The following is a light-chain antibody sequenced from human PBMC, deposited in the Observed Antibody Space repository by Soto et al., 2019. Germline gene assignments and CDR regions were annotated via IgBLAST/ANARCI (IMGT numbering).Light chain of an antibody. CDR2: DAS. J-gene: IGKJ4*02. V-gene: IGKV3-11*01. CDR1: QSIRSY. CDR3: QQRSDWPLT. Sequence: EIVLTQSPATLSLSPGQRATLSCRASQSIRSYLAWYQQKPGQAPRLLIYDASNRATGIPARFSGSGSGTGFTLTISRLEPEDFAVYYCQQRSDWPLTFGGGTKVEIK.